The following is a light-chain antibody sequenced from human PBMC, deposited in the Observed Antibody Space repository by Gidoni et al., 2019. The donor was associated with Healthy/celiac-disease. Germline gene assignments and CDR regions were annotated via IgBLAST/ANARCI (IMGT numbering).Light chain of an antibody. CDR3: QQSYSTPHI. Sequence: DIQMTQSPSSLSASVGDRVTIACRASQSISSYLNWYQQKPGKAPNLLIYAASSLHSGVPPRFSGSGSGTDFTLTISSLQPEDFATYYCQQSYSTPHIFGQGTKVEIK. V-gene: IGKV1-39*01. J-gene: IGKJ2*01. CDR2: AAS. CDR1: QSISSY.